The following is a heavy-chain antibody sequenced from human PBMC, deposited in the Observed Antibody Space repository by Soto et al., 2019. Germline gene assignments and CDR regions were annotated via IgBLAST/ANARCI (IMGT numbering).Heavy chain of an antibody. D-gene: IGHD6-19*01. CDR1: VGTFSSYA. CDR3: ARSSGTGSGWYVGYFDY. V-gene: IGHV1-69*01. Sequence: QVQLVQSGAEVKKPGSSVKVSCKASVGTFSSYAISWVRQAPGQGLEWMRGIIPIFGTANYAQKFQGRVRITADQATSTAYMELSSLISEDTAVYYCARSSGTGSGWYVGYFDYWGQGTLVTVSS. J-gene: IGHJ4*02. CDR2: IIPIFGTA.